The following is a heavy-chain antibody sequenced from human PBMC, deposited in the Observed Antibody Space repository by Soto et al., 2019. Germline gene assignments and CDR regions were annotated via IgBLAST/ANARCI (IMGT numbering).Heavy chain of an antibody. Sequence: GGSLRLSCAASGFTFSSYSMNWVRQAPGKGLEWVSSISSSSSYIYYADSVKGRFTISRDNAKNSLYLQMNSLRAEDTAVYYCAREIWGTIPIIDAFDIWGQGTMVTVSS. CDR3: AREIWGTIPIIDAFDI. V-gene: IGHV3-21*01. CDR2: ISSSSSYI. CDR1: GFTFSSYS. D-gene: IGHD2-15*01. J-gene: IGHJ3*02.